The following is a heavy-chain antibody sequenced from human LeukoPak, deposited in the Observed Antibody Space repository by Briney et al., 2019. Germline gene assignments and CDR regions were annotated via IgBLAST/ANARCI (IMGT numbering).Heavy chain of an antibody. D-gene: IGHD6-19*01. CDR3: AKDLTRGSGWPIDY. CDR1: GFTFDDYA. CDR2: ISGDGGST. J-gene: IGHJ4*02. Sequence: PGGSLRLSCAASGFTFDDYAMHWVRQAPGKGLEWVSLISGDGGSTYHADSVKGRFTISRDNSKNSLYLQMNSLRTEDTALYYCAKDLTRGSGWPIDYWGQGTLVTVSS. V-gene: IGHV3-43*02.